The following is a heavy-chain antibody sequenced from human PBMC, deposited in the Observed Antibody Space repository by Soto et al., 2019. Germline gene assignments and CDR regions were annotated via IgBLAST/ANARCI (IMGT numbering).Heavy chain of an antibody. V-gene: IGHV3-33*03. J-gene: IGHJ6*02. CDR3: AKDEVSRKYYGHSLDV. CDR1: GFTFSNYG. CDR2: IWYDGSGQ. D-gene: IGHD4-17*01. Sequence: QVQLVESGGGLVQPGRSLRLSCVVSGFTFSNYGMHWVRQAPDKGLEWVADIWYDGSGQRYAGSVQGRFTISRDNSKNTLYLQINSLRVEDTAVYYCAKDEVSRKYYGHSLDVWGQGTTVTVSS.